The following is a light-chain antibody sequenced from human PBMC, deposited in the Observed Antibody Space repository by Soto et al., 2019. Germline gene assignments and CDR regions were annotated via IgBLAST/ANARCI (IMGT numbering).Light chain of an antibody. J-gene: IGKJ1*01. Sequence: EIVMTQSPATLSVSPGERATLSCRASQSVNSNLAWYQQKPGQAPRLLLYGTSTRATGIPARFSGSRSGTEFTLTISSLQSEDFAVYYCQHYNNWPRTFGQGTKVEIK. CDR2: GTS. CDR3: QHYNNWPRT. V-gene: IGKV3-15*01. CDR1: QSVNSN.